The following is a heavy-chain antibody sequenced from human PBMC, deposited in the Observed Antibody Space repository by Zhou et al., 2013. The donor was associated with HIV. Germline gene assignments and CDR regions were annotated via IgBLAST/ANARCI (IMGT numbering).Heavy chain of an antibody. D-gene: IGHD3-3*02. CDR2: INPSGGST. J-gene: IGHJ3*01. V-gene: IGHV1-46*01. CDR1: GYTFTRYY. CDR3: ARKGVIISGVEIYSDVSGTDSFQL. Sequence: VQLVQSGAEVKKPGASVKVSCKASGYTFTRYYMNWVRQAPGQGLEWMGIINPSGGSTSYAQKFQGRVTMTRDTSTSTVYMELNRLKSDDTALYYCARKGVIISGVEIYSDVSGTDSFQLWGQGTMVTVPS.